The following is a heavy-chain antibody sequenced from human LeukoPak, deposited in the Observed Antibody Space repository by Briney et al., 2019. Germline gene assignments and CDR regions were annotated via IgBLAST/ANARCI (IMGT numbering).Heavy chain of an antibody. CDR3: ARDKSYYYDIGSLKGYYYYYGMDV. Sequence: GASVKVSCKASGYTFTSYGISWVRQAPGQGLEWMGWISAYNGNTNYAQKLQGRVTMTTDTSTSTAYMELRSLRSDDTAVYYCARDKSYYYDIGSLKGYYYYYGMDVWGQGTTVTVSS. J-gene: IGHJ6*02. D-gene: IGHD3-22*01. V-gene: IGHV1-18*01. CDR2: ISAYNGNT. CDR1: GYTFTSYG.